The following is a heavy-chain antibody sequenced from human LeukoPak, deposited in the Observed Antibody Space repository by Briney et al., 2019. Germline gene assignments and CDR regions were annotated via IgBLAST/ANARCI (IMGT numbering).Heavy chain of an antibody. D-gene: IGHD3-3*01. Sequence: ASVTVSCKASGYTFTGYYTHWVRQAPGQGLEWMGWINPNSGGTNYAQKFQGRVTMTRDTSISTAYMELSRLRSDDTAVYYCARDLLRLSYWGQGTLVTVSS. CDR3: ARDLLRLSY. V-gene: IGHV1-2*02. CDR2: INPNSGGT. CDR1: GYTFTGYY. J-gene: IGHJ4*02.